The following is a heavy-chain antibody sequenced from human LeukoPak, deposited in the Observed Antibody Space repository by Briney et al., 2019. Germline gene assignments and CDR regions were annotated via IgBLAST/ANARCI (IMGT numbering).Heavy chain of an antibody. Sequence: SETLSLTCTVSGGSISSYYWSWIRQPAGKGLEWIGRIYTSGSTNYNPSLKSRVTMSVDTSKNQFSLKPSSVTAADAAVYYCARAVPTIYDSSGYGAFDIWGQGTMVTVSS. CDR3: ARAVPTIYDSSGYGAFDI. CDR1: GGSISSYY. D-gene: IGHD3-22*01. V-gene: IGHV4-4*07. CDR2: IYTSGST. J-gene: IGHJ3*02.